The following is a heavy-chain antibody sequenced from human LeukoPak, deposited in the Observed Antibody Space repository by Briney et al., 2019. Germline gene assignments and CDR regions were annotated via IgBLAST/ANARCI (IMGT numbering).Heavy chain of an antibody. CDR3: ARESPGATRDY. V-gene: IGHV3-53*01. J-gene: IGHJ4*02. D-gene: IGHD1-26*01. CDR2: LHTGGET. CDR1: GFSVSNNY. Sequence: GGSLRLSCAASGFSVSNNYMIWVRQAPGKGLEWVSLLHTGGETEYADSVKGRFSISRDNSKNTVSLQMNSLRAEDTAIYYCARESPGATRDYWGQGTLVTVSS.